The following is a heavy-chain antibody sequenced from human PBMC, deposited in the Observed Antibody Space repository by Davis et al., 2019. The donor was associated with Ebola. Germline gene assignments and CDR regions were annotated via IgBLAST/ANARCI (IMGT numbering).Heavy chain of an antibody. J-gene: IGHJ4*02. CDR1: GYTFTSYG. Sequence: ASVKVSCKASGYTFTSYGISWVRQAPGQGLEWMGWISAYNGNTNYAQKLRGRVTMTTDTSTSTAYMELRSLRSDDTAVYYCARSVTMIVVVTHFDYWGQGTLVTVSS. D-gene: IGHD3-22*01. V-gene: IGHV1-18*01. CDR3: ARSVTMIVVVTHFDY. CDR2: ISAYNGNT.